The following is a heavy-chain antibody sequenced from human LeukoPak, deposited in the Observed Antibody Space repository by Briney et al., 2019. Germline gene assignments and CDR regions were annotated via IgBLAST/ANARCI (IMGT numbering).Heavy chain of an antibody. Sequence: ASVKVSCKTSGYTFNDHIMHWVRQAPGQGLEWMGWINPNSGGTNYAQKFQGRVTMTRDTSISTAYMELSRLRSDDTAVYYCARGKLYTLLFDYWGQGTLVTVSS. CDR3: ARGKLYTLLFDY. J-gene: IGHJ4*02. V-gene: IGHV1-2*02. CDR2: INPNSGGT. D-gene: IGHD1-7*01. CDR1: GYTFNDHI.